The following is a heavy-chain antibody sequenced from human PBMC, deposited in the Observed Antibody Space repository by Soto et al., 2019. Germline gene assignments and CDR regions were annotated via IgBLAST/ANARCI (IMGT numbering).Heavy chain of an antibody. Sequence: TGGSLRLSCAASGFTFSSYEMNWVRQAPGKGLEWVSYISSSGSTIYYADSVKGRFTISRDNAKNSLYLQMNSLRAEDTAVYYCARDRRESYKPRPLYSSSRRTSYYGMDVWGQGTTVTVSS. J-gene: IGHJ6*02. CDR1: GFTFSSYE. D-gene: IGHD6-13*01. CDR2: ISSSGSTI. V-gene: IGHV3-48*03. CDR3: ARDRRESYKPRPLYSSSRRTSYYGMDV.